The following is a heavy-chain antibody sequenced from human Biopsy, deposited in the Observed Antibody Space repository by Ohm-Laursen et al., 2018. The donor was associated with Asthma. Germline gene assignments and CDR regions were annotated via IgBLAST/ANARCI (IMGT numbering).Heavy chain of an antibody. V-gene: IGHV1-24*01. D-gene: IGHD4-17*01. CDR3: ASDFPKDYVRYNFQF. CDR1: GYSLTDLS. J-gene: IGHJ4*02. Sequence: ASVKVSCKISGYSLTDLSMHWVRQAPGQGLEWMGGHDHAEGGTVNARRFQGRVTMTEDTSTDTAYMELSSLSSADTAVYYCASDFPKDYVRYNFQFWGQGTLVTVSS. CDR2: HDHAEGGT.